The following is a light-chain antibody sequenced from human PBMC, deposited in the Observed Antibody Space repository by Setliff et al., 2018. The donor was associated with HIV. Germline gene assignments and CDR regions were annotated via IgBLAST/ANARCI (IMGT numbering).Light chain of an antibody. CDR2: YDT. CDR1: NIGSKN. V-gene: IGLV3-21*04. J-gene: IGLJ2*01. Sequence: SYELTQPPSVSVAPGETASITCGGNNIGSKNVHWYQQRPGQAPVLVIYYDTDRPSGIPERFSGSNSGNTATLTISRVEAGDEADYYCQVWDSTGDHVLFGGGTKVTLL. CDR3: QVWDSTGDHVL.